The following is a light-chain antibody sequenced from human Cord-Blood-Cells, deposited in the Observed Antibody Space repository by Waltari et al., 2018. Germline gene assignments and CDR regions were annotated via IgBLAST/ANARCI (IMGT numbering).Light chain of an antibody. Sequence: DIQMTQSPSSLSASVGDRVTITCRASQSISSYLNWYQQKPGKAPKLLIYAASSLQSGVPPRFSGSGSGTDFTLTISSLQPADFSTYYCQQSYSTPITFGQGTRLEIK. J-gene: IGKJ5*01. V-gene: IGKV1-39*01. CDR2: AAS. CDR1: QSISSY. CDR3: QQSYSTPIT.